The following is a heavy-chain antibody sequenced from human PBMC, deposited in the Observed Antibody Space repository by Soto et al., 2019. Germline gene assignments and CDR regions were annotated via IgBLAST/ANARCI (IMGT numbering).Heavy chain of an antibody. J-gene: IGHJ4*02. Sequence: QVQLVQSGAEVKKPGASVKVSCKASGYTFTHYGITWVRQAPGQGLEWTGWINAYVGETKSAQKYQGRITVTMDTSTTTTYLELRSLRSDDTAVYYCASGDGDTLAYWGQGTLVRVS. D-gene: IGHD3-10*01. CDR2: INAYVGET. V-gene: IGHV1-18*01. CDR3: ASGDGDTLAY. CDR1: GYTFTHYG.